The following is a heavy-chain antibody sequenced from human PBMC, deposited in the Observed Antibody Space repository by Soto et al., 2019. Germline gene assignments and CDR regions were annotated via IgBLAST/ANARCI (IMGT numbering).Heavy chain of an antibody. CDR1: GFTFSSFA. CDR3: AKGGAVLLDPFDV. Sequence: GQLLESGGGMVQPGGSLRLSCAASGFTFSSFAMNWVRLPPGRGLEWVAAVTSSASSTHYADSVKGRFTISRDNSKNTLYLQMNSLRADDTAVYYCAKGGAVLLDPFDVSGQGTMVTVSS. J-gene: IGHJ3*01. CDR2: VTSSASST. D-gene: IGHD1-26*01. V-gene: IGHV3-23*01.